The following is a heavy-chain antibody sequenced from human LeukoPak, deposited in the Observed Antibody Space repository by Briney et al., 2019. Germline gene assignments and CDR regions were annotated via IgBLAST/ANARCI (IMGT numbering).Heavy chain of an antibody. J-gene: IGHJ4*02. V-gene: IGHV3-23*01. CDR1: GFTFSSSA. D-gene: IGHD6-19*01. CDR2: ISGGGTST. CDR3: AKEHVAVAGTGIFDY. Sequence: GGSLRLSCADSGFTFSSSAMSWVRQAPGKGLEWVSGISGGGTSTYYADSVKGRFTISRDNSKNTLYLQMNSLRAEDTAVYYCAKEHVAVAGTGIFDYWGQGTLVTVSS.